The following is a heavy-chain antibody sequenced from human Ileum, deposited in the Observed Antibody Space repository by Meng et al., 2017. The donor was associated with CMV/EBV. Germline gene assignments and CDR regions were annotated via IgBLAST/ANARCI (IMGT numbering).Heavy chain of an antibody. CDR1: GFTFSSYG. Sequence: GGSLRLSCAASGFTFSSYGMHWVRQAPGKGLEWVAFIRYDVSKKYYGDSVKGRFTISRDNSKNTLYLQMNSLRAEDTAVYYCAPTAFSDIMTGAFDIWGQGTMVTVSS. CDR3: APTAFSDIMTGAFDI. CDR2: IRYDVSKK. V-gene: IGHV3-30*02. J-gene: IGHJ3*02. D-gene: IGHD3-9*01.